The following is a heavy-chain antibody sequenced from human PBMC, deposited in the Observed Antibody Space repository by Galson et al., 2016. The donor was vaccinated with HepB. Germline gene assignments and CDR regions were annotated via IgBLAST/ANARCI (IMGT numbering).Heavy chain of an antibody. Sequence: SLRLSCAASGFTFNSYDMSWVRQAPGKGLEWVSAISGSDGSTYYADSVKGRFTISRDNSKNTLYLQMNSLRAEDTAVYYCATGQQLAYFDYWGQGTLVTVSS. CDR1: GFTFNSYD. J-gene: IGHJ4*02. CDR3: ATGQQLAYFDY. CDR2: ISGSDGST. D-gene: IGHD6-13*01. V-gene: IGHV3-23*01.